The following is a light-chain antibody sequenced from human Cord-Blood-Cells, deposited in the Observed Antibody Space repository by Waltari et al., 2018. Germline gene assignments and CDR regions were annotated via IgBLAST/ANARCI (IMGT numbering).Light chain of an antibody. CDR1: SSDVGGYNY. CDR3: SSYTRSSTWV. J-gene: IGLJ3*02. CDR2: DVS. V-gene: IGLV2-14*01. Sequence: QSALTQPASVSGSPGQSITISCTGTSSDVGGYNYVSWYQQHPGKAPKLMIYDVSKRRSGVSNRFSGSKSGNTASLTISGLQAEDEADYYCSSYTRSSTWVFGGGTKLTVL.